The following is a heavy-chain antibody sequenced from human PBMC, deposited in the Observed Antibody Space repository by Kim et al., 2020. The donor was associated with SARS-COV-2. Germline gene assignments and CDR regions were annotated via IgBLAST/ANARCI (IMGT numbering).Heavy chain of an antibody. J-gene: IGHJ3*02. D-gene: IGHD6-13*01. CDR3: ARKVVSGWYNFDM. Sequence: PDLRSRVPLSVDTSKKQFHLKLGSVTAADTAVYYCARKVVSGWYNFDMWGQGRMVTVSS. V-gene: IGHV4-39*06.